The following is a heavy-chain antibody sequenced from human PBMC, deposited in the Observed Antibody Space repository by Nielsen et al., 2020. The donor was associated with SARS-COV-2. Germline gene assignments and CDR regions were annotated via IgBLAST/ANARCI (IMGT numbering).Heavy chain of an antibody. Sequence: GSLRLSCAASGFIVSDKYMSWVRQAPGKGLECVSVIYSGGSTYYADSVKGRFTVSRDNTKNTLYLQMNSLRAEATAVYYCTKGRYYGLDVWGQGTTVTVSS. CDR3: TKGRYYGLDV. J-gene: IGHJ6*02. CDR1: GFIVSDKY. V-gene: IGHV3-66*01. D-gene: IGHD2-8*01. CDR2: IYSGGST.